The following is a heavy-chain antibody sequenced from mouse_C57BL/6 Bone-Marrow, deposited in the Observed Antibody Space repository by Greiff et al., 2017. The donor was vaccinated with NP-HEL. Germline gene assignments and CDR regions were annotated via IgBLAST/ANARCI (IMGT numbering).Heavy chain of an antibody. CDR2: INPGSGGT. Sequence: LVESGAELARPGTSVKVSCKASGYAFTNYLIEWVKQRPGQGLEWIGVINPGSGGTNYNEKFKGKATLTADKSSSTAYMQLSSLTSEDSAVYFCARRLTTNYAMDYWGQGTSVTVSS. V-gene: IGHV1-54*01. J-gene: IGHJ4*01. CDR3: ARRLTTNYAMDY. CDR1: GYAFTNYL. D-gene: IGHD1-1*01.